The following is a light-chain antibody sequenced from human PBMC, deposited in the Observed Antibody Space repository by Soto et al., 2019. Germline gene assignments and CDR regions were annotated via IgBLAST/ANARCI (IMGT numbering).Light chain of an antibody. CDR1: QTISSW. J-gene: IGKJ1*01. CDR3: QHYNSYSEA. Sequence: DIQMTQSPSTLSGSVGDRVTITCLPSQTISSWLAWYQQKPGKARKLLIYKASSVKSGVPSRFSGSGSGTEFTLTISSLQPDDFATYYCQHYNSYSEAFGQGTKVDI. CDR2: KAS. V-gene: IGKV1-5*03.